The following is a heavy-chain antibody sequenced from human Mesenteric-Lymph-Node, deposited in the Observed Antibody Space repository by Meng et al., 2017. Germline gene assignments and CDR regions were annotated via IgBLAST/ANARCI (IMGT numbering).Heavy chain of an antibody. V-gene: IGHV4-4*02. D-gene: IGHD4-17*01. J-gene: IGHJ4*02. CDR2: IYHSGRT. CDR3: TTLYGDSIS. Sequence: VPLQTSGPGLVQPSDTLSLTCAVSGGSSRRSDWWSWVRQPPGKGLEWIVEIYHSGRTNYNPSVKSRVSMSVDKSQNHFSLRLSSVTAADTAVYYCTTLYGDSISWGQGTLVTVFS. CDR1: GGSSRRSDW.